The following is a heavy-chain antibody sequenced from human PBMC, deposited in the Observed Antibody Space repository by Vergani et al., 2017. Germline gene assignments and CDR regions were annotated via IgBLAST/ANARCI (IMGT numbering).Heavy chain of an antibody. J-gene: IGHJ5*02. CDR1: GFTFSSYW. Sequence: EVQLVESGGGLVQPGGSLRLSCAASGFTFSSYWMSWVRQAPGKGLEWVANKKQDGSEKYYVDSVKGRFTISRDHAKNLLYLKMNSLRAEDTAVYYCAGDWKYSSSWSNWFDPWGQGTLVTVSS. V-gene: IGHV3-7*01. CDR2: KKQDGSEK. D-gene: IGHD6-13*01. CDR3: AGDWKYSSSWSNWFDP.